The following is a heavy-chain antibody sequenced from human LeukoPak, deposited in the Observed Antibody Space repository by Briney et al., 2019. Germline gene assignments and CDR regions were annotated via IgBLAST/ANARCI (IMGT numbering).Heavy chain of an antibody. CDR1: GFTFTSYW. Sequence: GGSLILSCAASGFTFTSYWMHWVRQAPGKGLVWVSRINSDGSTTDYADSVKGRFTISRDNAKNTLYLQMNSLRVEDTAVYYCARGKLNWFDPWGQGTLVTVSS. CDR2: INSDGSTT. J-gene: IGHJ5*02. V-gene: IGHV3-74*01. D-gene: IGHD3-10*01. CDR3: ARGKLNWFDP.